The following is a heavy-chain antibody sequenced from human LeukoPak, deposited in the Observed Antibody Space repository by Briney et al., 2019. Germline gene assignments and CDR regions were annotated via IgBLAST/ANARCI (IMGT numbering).Heavy chain of an antibody. J-gene: IGHJ4*02. Sequence: SETLSLTCTVSGASISRYYCNWIRQPPGKGLEWIGDIYYSGSTNYNPSLKSRVTMSVDTSKNQFSLKLSSVTAADTAVYYCATGRGYDSSGYPDYWGQGTLVTVSS. D-gene: IGHD3-22*01. V-gene: IGHV4-59*01. CDR1: GASISRYY. CDR2: IYYSGST. CDR3: ATGRGYDSSGYPDY.